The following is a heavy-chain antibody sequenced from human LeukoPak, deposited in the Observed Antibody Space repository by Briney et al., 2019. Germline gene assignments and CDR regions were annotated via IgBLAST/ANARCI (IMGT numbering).Heavy chain of an antibody. J-gene: IGHJ4*02. Sequence: ASVKVSCKASGYTFTSYAMHWVRQAPGQRLEWMGWINAGNGNTKYSQKFQGRVTITRDTPASTAYMELSSLRSEDTAVYYCARGFSSSPRREYYFDYWGQGTLVTVSS. CDR3: ARGFSSSPRREYYFDY. CDR1: GYTFTSYA. V-gene: IGHV1-3*01. D-gene: IGHD6-6*01. CDR2: INAGNGNT.